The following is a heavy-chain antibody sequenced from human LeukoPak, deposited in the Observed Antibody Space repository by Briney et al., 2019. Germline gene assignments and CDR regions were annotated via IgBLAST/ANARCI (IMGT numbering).Heavy chain of an antibody. CDR3: ARRRYYDSTGYLD. CDR1: GGSFSGYY. Sequence: SETLSLTCAVYGGSFSGYYWGWIRQPPGKGLEWIGEIYYSGRAYYNSSLKSRLTISVDTSWNQSSLTLSSVTAADTGVYYCARRRYYDSTGYLDWGQGTLVSVST. CDR2: IYYSGRA. J-gene: IGHJ1*01. D-gene: IGHD3-22*01. V-gene: IGHV4-34*01.